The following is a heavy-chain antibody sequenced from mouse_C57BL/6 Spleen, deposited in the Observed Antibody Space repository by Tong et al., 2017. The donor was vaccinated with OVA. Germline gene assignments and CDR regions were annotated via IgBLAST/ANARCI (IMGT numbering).Heavy chain of an antibody. CDR2: ISSGGSYT. J-gene: IGHJ3*01. Sequence: EVQLQESGGGLVKPGGSLKLSCAASGFTFSSYAMSWVRQTPEKRLEWVATISSGGSYTYYPDSVKGRFTISRDNAKNNLYLQMSSLRSEETAMYYCARGGAVVRFAYWGQGTLVTDS. CDR1: GFTFSSYA. D-gene: IGHD1-1*01. CDR3: ARGGAVVRFAY. V-gene: IGHV5-9-3*01.